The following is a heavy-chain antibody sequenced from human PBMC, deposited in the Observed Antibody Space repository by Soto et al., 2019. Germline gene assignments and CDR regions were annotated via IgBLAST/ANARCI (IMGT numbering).Heavy chain of an antibody. CDR1: GGSISSYY. D-gene: IGHD5-18*01. Sequence: SETLSLTCTVSGGSISSYYWSWIRQPPGKGLEWIGYIYYSGSTNYNPSLKSRVTISVDTSKNQFSLKLSSVTAADTAVYYCARHARDTYYYYFYLDVCGKGTMVT. CDR2: IYYSGST. J-gene: IGHJ6*03. CDR3: ARHARDTYYYYFYLDV. V-gene: IGHV4-59*08.